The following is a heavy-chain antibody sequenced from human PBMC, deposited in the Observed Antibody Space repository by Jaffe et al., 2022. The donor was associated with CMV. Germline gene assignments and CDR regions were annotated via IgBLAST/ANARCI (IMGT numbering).Heavy chain of an antibody. CDR1: GGSISSYY. J-gene: IGHJ6*03. CDR3: ARLIMDTAMGDYYYYYMDV. V-gene: IGHV4-59*08. CDR2: IYYSGST. Sequence: QVQLQESGPGLVKPSETLSLTCTVSGGSISSYYWSWIRQPPGKGLEWIGYIYYSGSTNYNPSLKSRVTISVDTSKNQFSLKLSSVTAADTAVYYCARLIMDTAMGDYYYYYMDVWGKGTTVTVSS. D-gene: IGHD5-18*01.